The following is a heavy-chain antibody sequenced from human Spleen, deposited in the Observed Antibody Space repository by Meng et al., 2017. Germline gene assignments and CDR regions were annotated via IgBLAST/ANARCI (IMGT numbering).Heavy chain of an antibody. CDR3: ARGRRVIHPYDIDN. V-gene: IGHV4-59*01. CDR1: GGSISSYY. J-gene: IGHJ4*02. CDR2: IYYSGST. D-gene: IGHD3-10*01. Sequence: SETLSLTCTVSGGSISSYYWSWIRQPPGKGLEWIGYIYYSGSTNYNPSLKSRVTISVDTSKNQFSLKLSSVTAADTAVYYCARGRRVIHPYDIDNWGQGTLVTVSS.